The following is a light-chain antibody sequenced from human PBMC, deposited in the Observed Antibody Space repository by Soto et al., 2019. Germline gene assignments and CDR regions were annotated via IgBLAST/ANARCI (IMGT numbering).Light chain of an antibody. CDR1: QDIRTW. Sequence: DIQMTQSPSTLSASVGDRVTITCRASQDIRTWLAWYQQKPGKAPKVLIYKASTLESGVPSRFSGSGSGTEFTLSISSLQPADFATYYCQHYKGFPYTFGQGTKLEIK. CDR3: QHYKGFPYT. CDR2: KAS. J-gene: IGKJ2*01. V-gene: IGKV1-5*03.